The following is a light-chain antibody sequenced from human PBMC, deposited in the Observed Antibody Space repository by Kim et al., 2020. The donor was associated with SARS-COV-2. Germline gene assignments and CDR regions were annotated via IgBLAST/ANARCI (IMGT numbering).Light chain of an antibody. CDR2: AAS. CDR1: QTIRTS. J-gene: IGKJ1*01. Sequence: GDRVTITCRAGQTIRTSLNWYQQKPGKAPKLLIYAASTLHSGVPSLFIGSGSGTDFTLTIISLQPEDFATYYCQQSYTTLRTFGQGTKVEIK. V-gene: IGKV1-39*01. CDR3: QQSYTTLRT.